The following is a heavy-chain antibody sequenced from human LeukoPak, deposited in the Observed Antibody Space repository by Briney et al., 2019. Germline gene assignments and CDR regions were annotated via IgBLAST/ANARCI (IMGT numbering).Heavy chain of an antibody. CDR3: ARMMDTTYYGSGSPLDY. J-gene: IGHJ4*02. CDR1: GFTVSSNY. D-gene: IGHD3-10*01. Sequence: PGGSLRLSCAASGFTVSSNYMSWVRQAPGKGLEWVSVIYSGGSTYYADSVKGRFTISRDNSKNTLYLQMNSLRAEDTAVYYCARMMDTTYYGSGSPLDYWGQGTLVTVSS. CDR2: IYSGGST. V-gene: IGHV3-66*01.